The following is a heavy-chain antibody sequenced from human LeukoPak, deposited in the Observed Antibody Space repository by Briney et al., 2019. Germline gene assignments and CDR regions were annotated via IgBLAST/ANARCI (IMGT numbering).Heavy chain of an antibody. J-gene: IGHJ4*02. CDR2: ISSSSSYI. CDR1: GFTFSSNN. D-gene: IGHD6-13*01. V-gene: IGHV3-21*01. Sequence: GGSLTLSCPASGFTFSSNNMNWVRQPPGKGLEWVSSISSSSSYIYYADSVKGRSTISRANAKNSTYLQMNTLRAEDTAVYYCARARSSSNPPTFFDYWGQGTLVTVSS. CDR3: ARARSSSNPPTFFDY.